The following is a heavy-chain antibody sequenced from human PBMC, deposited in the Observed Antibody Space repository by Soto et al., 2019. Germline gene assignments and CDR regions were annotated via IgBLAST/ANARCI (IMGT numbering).Heavy chain of an antibody. J-gene: IGHJ4*02. CDR3: ARLRYRSSWYSDY. V-gene: IGHV1-18*01. CDR2: ISAYNGHT. Sequence: QVQLVQSGAEVKKPGTSVQVSCKTSGDTFISYGISWVRQAPGQGLEWMGWISAYNGHTNYAQPLQGRVTMTTDTSTSTVYMELRSLRSDDTGVYYCARLRYRSSWYSDYWGQGTLVTVSS. CDR1: GDTFISYG. D-gene: IGHD6-13*01.